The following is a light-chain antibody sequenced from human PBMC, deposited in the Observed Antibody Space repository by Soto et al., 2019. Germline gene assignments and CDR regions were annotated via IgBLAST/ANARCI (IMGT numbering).Light chain of an antibody. Sequence: IQLTQSPSSLSASVGDRVTITRRASQGIANYLAWYQQKPGKAPKLLIYVASTLQSGVPSRFSGSASGTDFTLTISSLQPEDFATYYCQQLSSYPLTFGPGTKVDIK. CDR1: QGIANY. CDR2: VAS. V-gene: IGKV1-9*01. J-gene: IGKJ3*01. CDR3: QQLSSYPLT.